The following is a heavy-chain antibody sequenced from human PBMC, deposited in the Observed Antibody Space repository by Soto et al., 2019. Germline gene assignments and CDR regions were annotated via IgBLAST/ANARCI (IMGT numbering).Heavy chain of an antibody. J-gene: IGHJ3*01. CDR1: GLTISGKKY. Sequence: LRLSCAAFGLTISGKKYVAWVRQAPGKGLEWVSGLYDVDGSFYADSVRGRFTTSSDSSKTTVYLQMNDLRPDDTAVYYCATWHEREHAYDVWGQGTTVTVSS. CDR2: LYDVDGS. CDR3: ATWHEREHAYDV. D-gene: IGHD1-1*01. V-gene: IGHV3-53*01.